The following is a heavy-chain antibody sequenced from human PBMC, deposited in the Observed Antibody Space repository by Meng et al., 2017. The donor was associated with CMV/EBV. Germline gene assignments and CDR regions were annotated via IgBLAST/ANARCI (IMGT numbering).Heavy chain of an antibody. J-gene: IGHJ4*02. CDR1: GGSFSGYY. D-gene: IGHD3-3*01. Sequence: SETLSLTCAVYGGSFSGYYWSWIRQPPGKGLEWIGEINHSGSTNYNPSLKSRVTISVDTSKNQFSLKLSSVTAADTAVYYCAKDQPYDFWSYWGQGTLVTVSS. V-gene: IGHV4-34*01. CDR2: INHSGST. CDR3: AKDQPYDFWSY.